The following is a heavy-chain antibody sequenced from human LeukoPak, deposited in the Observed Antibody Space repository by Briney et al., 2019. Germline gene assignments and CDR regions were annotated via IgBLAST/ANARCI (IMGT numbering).Heavy chain of an antibody. Sequence: PGGSRRLSCAASGFTFSTYWMTWVRQAPGKGLEFVANIKEDGSVKNYVDSVKGRFTISRDNSKNLLYLQMDSLRAEDTAVYYCARERLTTRYFDYWGQGTLVTVSS. CDR1: GFTFSTYW. J-gene: IGHJ4*02. CDR2: IKEDGSVK. V-gene: IGHV3-7*01. D-gene: IGHD1-14*01. CDR3: ARERLTTRYFDY.